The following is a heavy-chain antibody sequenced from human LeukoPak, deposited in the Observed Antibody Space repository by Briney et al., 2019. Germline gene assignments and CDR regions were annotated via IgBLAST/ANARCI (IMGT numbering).Heavy chain of an antibody. V-gene: IGHV4-4*02. CDR2: SYHSGST. D-gene: IGHD5-18*01. J-gene: IGHJ4*02. CDR1: GGSISSSNW. CDR3: ASLPGDTAMVTSDY. Sequence: SETLSLTCAVSGGSISSSNWWSWVRQRPGKGLEWIGDSYHSGSTNYNPSLKSRVTISVDKSKNQFSLKLSSVTAADTAVYYCASLPGDTAMVTSDYWGQGTLVTVSS.